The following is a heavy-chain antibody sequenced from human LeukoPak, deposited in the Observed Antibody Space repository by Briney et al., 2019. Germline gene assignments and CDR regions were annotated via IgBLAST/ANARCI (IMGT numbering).Heavy chain of an antibody. CDR2: TSAYNGNT. CDR3: ARSLSLYDFWSI. V-gene: IGHV1-18*01. J-gene: IGHJ4*02. Sequence: GASVKVSCKASVYTFTSYGISRVRQAPGQGREWMGWTSAYNGNTNYAQKLQGRVTMTTDTSTRTAYIELRRLRSDDKAVHYCARSLSLYDFWSIWGQGTLVTVSS. D-gene: IGHD3-3*01. CDR1: VYTFTSYG.